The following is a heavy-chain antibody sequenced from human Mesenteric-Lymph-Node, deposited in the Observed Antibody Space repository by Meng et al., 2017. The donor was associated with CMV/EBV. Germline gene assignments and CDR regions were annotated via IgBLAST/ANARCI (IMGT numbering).Heavy chain of an antibody. CDR3: ARDYGRGSGSYFRFDP. V-gene: IGHV1-69*06. J-gene: IGHJ5*02. D-gene: IGHD3-10*01. CDR2: IIPIFGTA. Sequence: WVRQAPGQGLEWMGGIIPIFGTANYAQKFQGRVTITADKSTSTAYMELSSLRSEDTAVYYCARDYGRGSGSYFRFDPWGQGTLVTVSS.